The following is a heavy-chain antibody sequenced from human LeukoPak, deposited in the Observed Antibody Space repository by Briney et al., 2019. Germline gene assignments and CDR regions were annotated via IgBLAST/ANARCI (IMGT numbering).Heavy chain of an antibody. D-gene: IGHD4-4*01. Sequence: QPGGSLRLPCAASGFTFRSSSMNWVRQAPGKGLEWVSYISSSSSTTYYADSVKGRFTNSRDNAQNSLYLQMNSLRDEDTAVYYCARDGDGYSQFDYWGQGTLVTVSS. CDR2: ISSSSSTT. CDR3: ARDGDGYSQFDY. V-gene: IGHV3-48*02. J-gene: IGHJ4*02. CDR1: GFTFRSSS.